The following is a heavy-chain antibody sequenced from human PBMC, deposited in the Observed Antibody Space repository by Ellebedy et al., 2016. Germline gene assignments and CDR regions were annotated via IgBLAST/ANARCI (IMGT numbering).Heavy chain of an antibody. D-gene: IGHD6-19*01. CDR2: LYSGGTI. CDR1: GFTVSSNY. J-gene: IGHJ4*02. V-gene: IGHV3-66*01. CDR3: ARGNAVPGPEPLDY. Sequence: GESLKISCAASGFTVSSNYMSWVRQAPGKGLEWVSVLYSGGTILYADSVKGRFTISRDTTKNTLYLQMNSLRAEDTAVYYCARGNAVPGPEPLDYWGQGTLITVSS.